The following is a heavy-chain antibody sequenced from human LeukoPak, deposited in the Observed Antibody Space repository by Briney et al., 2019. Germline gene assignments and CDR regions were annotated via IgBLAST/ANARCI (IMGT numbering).Heavy chain of an antibody. V-gene: IGHV1-46*01. CDR1: GYTFTSYY. D-gene: IGHD4-17*01. J-gene: IGHJ4*02. Sequence: ASVKVSCKASGYTFTSYYMHWVRLAPGQGLEWMGIINPSGGSTSYAQKFQGRVTMTRDTSTSTVYMELSSLRSEDTAVYYCARVWGTTGYFDYWGQGTLVTVSS. CDR3: ARVWGTTGYFDY. CDR2: INPSGGST.